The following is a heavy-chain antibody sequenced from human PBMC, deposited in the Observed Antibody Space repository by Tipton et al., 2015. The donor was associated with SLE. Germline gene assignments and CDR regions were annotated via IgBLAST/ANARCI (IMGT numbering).Heavy chain of an antibody. V-gene: IGHV4-34*01. J-gene: IGHJ3*02. CDR3: ARGGDDAFDI. CDR2: INHSGST. D-gene: IGHD7-27*01. CDR1: GGSFSGYY. Sequence: TLSLTCAVYGGSFSGYYWSWIRQPPGKGLEWIGEINHSGSTNYNPSLKSRVTISVDTSKNQFSLKLSSVTAADTAVYYCARGGDDAFDIWVQGTMVTVSS.